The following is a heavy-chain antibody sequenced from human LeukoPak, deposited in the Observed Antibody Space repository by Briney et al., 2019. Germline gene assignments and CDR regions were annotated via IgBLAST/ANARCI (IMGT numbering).Heavy chain of an antibody. Sequence: SETLSLTCTVSGGSISSSSYYWGWIRQPPGKGLEWIGSIYYSGSTYYNPSLKSRVTISVDTSKNQFSLKLSPVTAADTAVYYCARRQQLFDYWGQGTLVTVSS. V-gene: IGHV4-39*01. CDR1: GGSISSSSYY. D-gene: IGHD6-13*01. CDR2: IYYSGST. J-gene: IGHJ4*02. CDR3: ARRQQLFDY.